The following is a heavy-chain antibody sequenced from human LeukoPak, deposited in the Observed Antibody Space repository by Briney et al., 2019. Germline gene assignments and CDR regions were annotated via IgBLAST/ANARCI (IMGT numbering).Heavy chain of an antibody. CDR2: IYTSGST. CDR1: GGSISSGSYY. V-gene: IGHV4-61*02. J-gene: IGHJ6*02. Sequence: SQTLSLTCTVSGGSISSGSYYWSWIRQPAGKGLEWIGRIYTSGSTNYNPSLKSRVTVSVDTSKNQFSLKLSSVTAADTAVYYCAREEGQWLDGEYYYYGMDVWGQGTTVTVSS. CDR3: AREEGQWLDGEYYYYGMDV. D-gene: IGHD6-19*01.